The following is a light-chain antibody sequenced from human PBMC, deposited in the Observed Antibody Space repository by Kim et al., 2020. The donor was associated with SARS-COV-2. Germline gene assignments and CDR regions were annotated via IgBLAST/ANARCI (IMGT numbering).Light chain of an antibody. Sequence: LSAGGRATRYCRASQSVSSYLAWYQQKPGQAPRLLIYDASNRATGIPARFSGSGSGTDFTLTISSLEPEDFAVYYCQQRSNWPPAFGQGTKVDIK. CDR2: DAS. V-gene: IGKV3-11*01. CDR3: QQRSNWPPA. J-gene: IGKJ1*01. CDR1: QSVSSY.